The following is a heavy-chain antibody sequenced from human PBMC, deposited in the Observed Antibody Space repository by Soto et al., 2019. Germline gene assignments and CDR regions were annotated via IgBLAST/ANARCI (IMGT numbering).Heavy chain of an antibody. CDR1: GFSLTTSEVG. J-gene: IGHJ4*01. V-gene: IGHV2-5*02. D-gene: IGHD2-15*01. CDR3: VHASVAGNSPFFDY. CDR2: VYWDDDK. Sequence: QITLKESGPTLVKPTQNLTLTCTFSGFSLTTSEVGVGWIRQPPGKALEWLALVYWDDDKFYRPSLMSRLTITKDTSKNQVVLTMTNMDPLDTATYYCVHASVAGNSPFFDYWGQGTLVTVSS.